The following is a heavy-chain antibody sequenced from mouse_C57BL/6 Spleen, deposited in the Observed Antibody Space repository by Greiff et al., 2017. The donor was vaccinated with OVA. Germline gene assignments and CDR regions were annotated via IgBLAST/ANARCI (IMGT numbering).Heavy chain of an antibody. CDR1: GYSITSGYY. V-gene: IGHV3-6*01. D-gene: IGHD2-12*01. J-gene: IGHJ4*01. Sequence: EVKLVESGPGLVKPSQSLSLTCSVTGYSITSGYYWNWIRQFPGNKLEWMGYISYDGSNNYNPSLKNRISITRDTSKNQFFLKLNSVTTEDTATYYCASYTLYYAMDYWGQGTSVTVSS. CDR3: ASYTLYYAMDY. CDR2: ISYDGSN.